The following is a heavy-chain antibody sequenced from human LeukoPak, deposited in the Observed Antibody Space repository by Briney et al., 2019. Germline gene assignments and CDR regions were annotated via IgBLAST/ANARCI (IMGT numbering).Heavy chain of an antibody. CDR1: GFTFSSYA. CDR3: AKAPFGEDYYYYYMDV. J-gene: IGHJ6*03. CDR2: ISGSGGST. V-gene: IGHV3-23*01. D-gene: IGHD3-10*01. Sequence: GGSLRLSCAASGFTFSSYAMSWVRQAPGKGLEWVSAISGSGGSTYYADSVKGRFTISRDNSKNTLYLQMNSLRAEDTAVYYCAKAPFGEDYYYYYMDVWGKGTTVTISS.